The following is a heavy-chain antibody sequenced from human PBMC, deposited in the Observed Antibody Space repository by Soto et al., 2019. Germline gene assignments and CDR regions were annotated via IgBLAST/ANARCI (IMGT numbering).Heavy chain of an antibody. CDR3: AKDREATVTIPFDY. CDR2: ISYDGSNK. J-gene: IGHJ4*02. V-gene: IGHV3-30*18. CDR1: GFTFSSYG. D-gene: IGHD4-17*01. Sequence: GGSLRLSCAASGFTFSSYGMHWVRQAPGKGLEWVAVISYDGSNKYYADSVKGRFTISRDNSKNTLYLQMNSLRAEDTAVYYCAKDREATVTIPFDYWGQGTLVTVSS.